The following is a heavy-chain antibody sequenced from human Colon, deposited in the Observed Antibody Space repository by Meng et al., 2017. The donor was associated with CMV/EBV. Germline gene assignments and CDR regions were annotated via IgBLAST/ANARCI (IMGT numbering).Heavy chain of an antibody. CDR2: ISGSGGST. D-gene: IGHD2-15*01. CDR3: AKVAGDPYYYYGMDV. J-gene: IGHJ6*02. CDR1: GFTFSSYA. Sequence: GESLKISCAASGFTFSSYAMSWVRQAPGKGLEWVSAISGSGGSTYYADSVKGRFTISRDNSKNTLYLQMNSLRAEDTAVYYCAKVAGDPYYYYGMDVWGQGTTVTSP. V-gene: IGHV3-23*01.